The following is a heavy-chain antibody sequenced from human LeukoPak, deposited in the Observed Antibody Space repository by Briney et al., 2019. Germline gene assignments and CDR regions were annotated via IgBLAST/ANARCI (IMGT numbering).Heavy chain of an antibody. D-gene: IGHD5-12*01. Sequence: SETVSLTCNVSGGSNSSYYWSWIRQPPGKGLEWIGYIYSSGSTNYSPSLKSRVTISVDTSKNQFSLKLYSVTAADTAVYYCARRYSGYGNAFDIWGQGTMVSVSS. CDR1: GGSNSSYY. J-gene: IGHJ3*02. V-gene: IGHV4-59*08. CDR3: ARRYSGYGNAFDI. CDR2: IYSSGST.